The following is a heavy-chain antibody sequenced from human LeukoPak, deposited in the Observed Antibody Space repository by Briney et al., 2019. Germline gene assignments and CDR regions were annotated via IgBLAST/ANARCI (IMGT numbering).Heavy chain of an antibody. Sequence: SVKVSCKASGGTFSSYAISWVRQAPGQGLEWMGGIIPIFGTTNYAQKFQGRVTITADESTSTAYMELSSLRSEDTAVYYCARRTYYCDSSLDYWGQGTLVTVSS. CDR2: IIPIFGTT. D-gene: IGHD3-22*01. J-gene: IGHJ4*02. CDR3: ARRTYYCDSSLDY. CDR1: GGTFSSYA. V-gene: IGHV1-69*01.